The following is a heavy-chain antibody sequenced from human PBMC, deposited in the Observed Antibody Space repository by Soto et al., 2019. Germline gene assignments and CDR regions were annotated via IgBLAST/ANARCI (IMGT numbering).Heavy chain of an antibody. D-gene: IGHD4-17*01. Sequence: EVQLLESGGGLVQPGGSLRLSCAASGFTFSSYAMSWVRQAPGKGLEWVSVISGSGGSTYYADSVKGRFTISRDNSKNTLYLQMTSLRAEDTAVYYCAKDPHGDYLLNWFDPWGQGTLVTVSS. CDR3: AKDPHGDYLLNWFDP. V-gene: IGHV3-23*01. J-gene: IGHJ5*02. CDR2: ISGSGGST. CDR1: GFTFSSYA.